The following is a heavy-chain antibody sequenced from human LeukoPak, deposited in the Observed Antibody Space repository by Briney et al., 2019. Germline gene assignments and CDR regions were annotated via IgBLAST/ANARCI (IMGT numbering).Heavy chain of an antibody. V-gene: IGHV3-23*01. CDR1: DFSFITYA. CDR2: ISGGGDAT. CDR3: ARARWLQFYYFDY. D-gene: IGHD5-24*01. Sequence: GGSLRLSCAASDFSFITYAMSWVRQAPGKGLEWVSTISGGGDATYYADSVKGRFTISRDNSKNTLYLQMRSLRDEDTAVYFCARARWLQFYYFDYWGQGTLVTASS. J-gene: IGHJ4*01.